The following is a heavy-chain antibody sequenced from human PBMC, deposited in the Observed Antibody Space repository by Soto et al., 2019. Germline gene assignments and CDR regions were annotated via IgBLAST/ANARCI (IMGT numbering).Heavy chain of an antibody. D-gene: IGHD3-3*01. CDR2: MNPNSGNT. CDR3: ARGRCDFWSGYYTRIGYYYYMDV. J-gene: IGHJ6*03. V-gene: IGHV1-8*01. CDR1: GYTFTSYD. Sequence: ASVKVSCKASGYTFTSYDINWVRQATGQGLEWMGWMNPNSGNTGYAQKFQGRVTMTRNTSISTAYMELSSLRSEDTAVYYCARGRCDFWSGYYTRIGYYYYMDVWGKGTTVTVSS.